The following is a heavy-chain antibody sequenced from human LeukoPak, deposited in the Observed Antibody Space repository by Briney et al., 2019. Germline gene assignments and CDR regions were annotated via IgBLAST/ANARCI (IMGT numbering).Heavy chain of an antibody. J-gene: IGHJ4*02. D-gene: IGHD5-24*01. V-gene: IGHV1-8*01. CDR3: ARGRRGGGYNSYY. Sequence: ASVKVSCKASGDAFTSYDFYWVRQAPGQGLEWMGWMNPNNGNTGYAQKFQGRVTMTRNTSISTAYMELSSLRSEDTAVYYCARGRRGGGYNSYYWGQGTLVTVSS. CDR1: GDAFTSYD. CDR2: MNPNNGNT.